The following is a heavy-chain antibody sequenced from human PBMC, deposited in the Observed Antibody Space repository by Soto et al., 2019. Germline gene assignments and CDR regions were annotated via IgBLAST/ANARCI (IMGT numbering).Heavy chain of an antibody. V-gene: IGHV3-23*01. Sequence: EVQLLESGGALVQPGGSRRLSCAASGFIFDDYAMTWVRQAPGKGLEWVSSISRSGDSIHYADSVKGRFTISRDTSKITLYLQMNSLRAEDTALYDCTKRAGGNIGPFVDWGQGTLVTVSS. CDR2: ISRSGDSI. CDR3: TKRAGGNIGPFVD. J-gene: IGHJ4*02. CDR1: GFIFDDYA. D-gene: IGHD1-1*01.